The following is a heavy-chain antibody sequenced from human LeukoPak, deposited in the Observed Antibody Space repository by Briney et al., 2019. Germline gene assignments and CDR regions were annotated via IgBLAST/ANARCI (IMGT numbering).Heavy chain of an antibody. D-gene: IGHD5-18*01. CDR1: GFTFSSFA. CDR2: LSGTGAYT. V-gene: IGHV3-23*01. J-gene: IGHJ4*02. CDR3: AKHETGYSSIDY. Sequence: GGSLRLSCAASGFTFSSFAMSWVRRAPGQGPDWVSTLSGTGAYTYYGHSARGRFTISRDNSKSTLYLEMNSLRAEDTALYFCAKHETGYSSIDYWGQGTLVTVSS.